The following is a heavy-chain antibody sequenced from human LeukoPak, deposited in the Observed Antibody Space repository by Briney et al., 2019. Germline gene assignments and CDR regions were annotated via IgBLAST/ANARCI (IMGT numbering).Heavy chain of an antibody. Sequence: RASETLSLTCAVSGGSISSGGYSWSWIRQPPGKGLEWIGYIYHSGGTYYNPSLKSRVTISVDRSKNQFSLKLSSVTAADTAVYYCARGLPTSGYRPPYFDYWGQGTLVTVSS. CDR2: IYHSGGT. CDR3: ARGLPTSGYRPPYFDY. D-gene: IGHD5-12*01. CDR1: GGSISSGGYS. V-gene: IGHV4-30-2*01. J-gene: IGHJ4*02.